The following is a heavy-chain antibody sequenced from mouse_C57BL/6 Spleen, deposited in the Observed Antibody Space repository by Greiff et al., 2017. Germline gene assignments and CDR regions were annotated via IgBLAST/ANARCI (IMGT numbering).Heavy chain of an antibody. CDR3: ARRYIKDSSGYVGFDY. J-gene: IGHJ2*01. V-gene: IGHV1-18*01. Sequence: EVQLQQSGPELVKPGASVKIPCKASGYTFTDYNMDWVKQSHGKSLEWIGDINPNNGGTIYNQKFKGKATLTVDKSSSTAYMELRSLTSEDTAVYYCARRYIKDSSGYVGFDYWGQGTTRTVSS. CDR1: GYTFTDYN. D-gene: IGHD3-2*02. CDR2: INPNNGGT.